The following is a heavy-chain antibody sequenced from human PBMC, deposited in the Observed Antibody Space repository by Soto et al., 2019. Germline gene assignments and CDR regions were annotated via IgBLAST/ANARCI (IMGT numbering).Heavy chain of an antibody. CDR2: ISGSDDST. J-gene: IGHJ4*02. CDR1: GVTFSSYA. V-gene: IGHV3-23*01. D-gene: IGHD6-25*01. Sequence: GGSLRLSCAASGVTFSSYAMSWVRQAPGKGLEWVSVISGSDDSTYYADSVKGRFTISRDNSKNTLYLQMNSLRAEDTAVYYCAKRSGSPTLDYWGQGTLVTVSS. CDR3: AKRSGSPTLDY.